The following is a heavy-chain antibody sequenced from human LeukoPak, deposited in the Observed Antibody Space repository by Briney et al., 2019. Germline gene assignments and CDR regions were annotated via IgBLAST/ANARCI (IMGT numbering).Heavy chain of an antibody. V-gene: IGHV1-2*06. D-gene: IGHD3-22*01. J-gene: IGHJ4*02. CDR2: INPNSGGT. Sequence: AASVKVSCKASGYTFTSYYMHWVRQAPGQGLEWMGRINPNSGGTNYAQKFQGRVTMTRDTSISTAYMELSRLRSDDTAVYYCARGSPGYDSSGYYYESQRVFDYWGQGTLVTVSS. CDR1: GYTFTSYY. CDR3: ARGSPGYDSSGYYYESQRVFDY.